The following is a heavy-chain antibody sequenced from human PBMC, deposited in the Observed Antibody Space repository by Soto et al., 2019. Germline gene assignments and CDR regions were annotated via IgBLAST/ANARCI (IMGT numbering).Heavy chain of an antibody. CDR3: ARGRAKCSGGSCYSWGGRDYGMDV. V-gene: IGHV4-34*01. D-gene: IGHD2-15*01. Sequence: SQTLSLTCAVYGGSFSGYYWSWIRQPPGKGLEWIGEINHSGSTNYNPSLKSRVTISVDTSKNQFSLKLGSVTAADTAVYYCARGRAKCSGGSCYSWGGRDYGMDVWGQGTTVTVSS. J-gene: IGHJ6*02. CDR1: GGSFSGYY. CDR2: INHSGST.